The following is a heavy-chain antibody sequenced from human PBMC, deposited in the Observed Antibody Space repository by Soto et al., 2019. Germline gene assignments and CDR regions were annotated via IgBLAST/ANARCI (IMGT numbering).Heavy chain of an antibody. V-gene: IGHV4-59*01. Sequence: PSETLSLTCTVSGGSTTSDYWSWIRQPPGKGLEWLGYIFHSLGAKYYADSVKGRFTISRDNSKNTLYLQMNSLRAEDTAVYYCARDFPISVSSSYHWFDPWGQGTLVTVSS. CDR2: IFHSLGA. J-gene: IGHJ5*02. CDR1: GGSTTSDY. D-gene: IGHD6-6*01. CDR3: ARDFPISVSSSYHWFDP.